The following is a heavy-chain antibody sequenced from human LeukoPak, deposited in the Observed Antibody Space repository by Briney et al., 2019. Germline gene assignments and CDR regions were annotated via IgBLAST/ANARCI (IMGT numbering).Heavy chain of an antibody. CDR3: AREAAAGFDAFDI. D-gene: IGHD6-13*01. Sequence: SETLSLTCTVSGGSISSYYWSWIRQPPGKGLEWIGYIYYSGSTNYNPSLKSRVTISVDTSKNQFSLKLSSVTAADTAVYYCAREAAAGFDAFDIWGQGTMVTVSS. J-gene: IGHJ3*02. CDR1: GGSISSYY. V-gene: IGHV4-59*01. CDR2: IYYSGST.